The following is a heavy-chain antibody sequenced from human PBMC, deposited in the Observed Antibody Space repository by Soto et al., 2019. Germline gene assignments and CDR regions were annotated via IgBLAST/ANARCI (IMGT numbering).Heavy chain of an antibody. CDR3: AKDKYATGLAFDY. CDR1: GFTFSSYG. J-gene: IGHJ4*02. Sequence: QVQLLESEGGVVQPGRSLRLSCAASGFTFSSYGMHWVGQAPGKGLEWVAVISYDGSNKYYAGSVKGRFTISRDNSKNTLYLQMNSLRAEDTAVYYCAKDKYATGLAFDYWGQGTLVTVSS. CDR2: ISYDGSNK. V-gene: IGHV3-30*18. D-gene: IGHD6-19*01.